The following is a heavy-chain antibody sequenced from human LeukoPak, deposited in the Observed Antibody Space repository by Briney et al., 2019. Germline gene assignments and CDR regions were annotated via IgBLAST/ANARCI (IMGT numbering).Heavy chain of an antibody. CDR3: ARSIYYDSSSYGMDV. Sequence: PSETLSLTCTVSGGSISSYYWSWIRQPPGKGLEWIGDIYYSGSTNYNPSLKSRVTISVDTSKNQFSLKLSSVTAADTAVYYCARSIYYDSSSYGMDVWGQGTTVTVSS. CDR1: GGSISSYY. J-gene: IGHJ6*02. V-gene: IGHV4-59*08. CDR2: IYYSGST. D-gene: IGHD3-22*01.